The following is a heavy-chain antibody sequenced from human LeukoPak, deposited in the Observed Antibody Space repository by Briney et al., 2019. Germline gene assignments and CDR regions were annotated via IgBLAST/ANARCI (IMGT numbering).Heavy chain of an antibody. CDR3: ATGGLLWFGELLSPYYYYGMDV. Sequence: PGGSLRLSCAASGFTFSSYAMSWVRQAPGKGLEWVSAISGSGGSTYYADSVKGRFTIYRDNSKNTLYLQMNSLRAEDTAVYYCATGGLLWFGELLSPYYYYGMDVWGQGTTVTVSS. V-gene: IGHV3-23*01. CDR1: GFTFSSYA. CDR2: ISGSGGST. D-gene: IGHD3-10*01. J-gene: IGHJ6*02.